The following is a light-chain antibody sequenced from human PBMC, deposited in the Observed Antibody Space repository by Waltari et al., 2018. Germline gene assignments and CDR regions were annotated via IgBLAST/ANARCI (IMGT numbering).Light chain of an antibody. CDR3: QQYNNNSPFA. CDR1: QSVASW. Sequence: DIQMTQSPSTLSASVGDRVTITCRASQSVASWVAWYQQKPGKAPKLLIYKASTLESGVPSRFSGSGSGTEFTLYITSLQPDDFATYYCQQYNNNSPFAFGPGTRVDIK. V-gene: IGKV1-5*03. J-gene: IGKJ3*01. CDR2: KAS.